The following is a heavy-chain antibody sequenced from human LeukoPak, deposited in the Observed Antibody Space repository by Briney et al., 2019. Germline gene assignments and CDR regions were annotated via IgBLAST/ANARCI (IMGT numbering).Heavy chain of an antibody. Sequence: SETLSLTCTVSGASMSNYYWSWIRQPPGKGLEWIGEINHSGSTNYNPSLKSRVTISVDTSKNQFSLKLSSVTAADTAVYYCARGWVSRPTSYWGQGTLVTVSS. J-gene: IGHJ4*02. D-gene: IGHD3-16*01. V-gene: IGHV4-34*01. CDR2: INHSGST. CDR3: ARGWVSRPTSY. CDR1: GASMSNYY.